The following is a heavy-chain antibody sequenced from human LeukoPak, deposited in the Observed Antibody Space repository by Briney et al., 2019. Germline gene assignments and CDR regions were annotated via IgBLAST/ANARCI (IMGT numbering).Heavy chain of an antibody. CDR2: ISSSSSYI. Sequence: GGSLRLSCAASGFTFSSYSMNWVRQAPGKGLEWVSSISSSSSYIYYADSVKGRFTISRDNAKNSLYLQMNSLRAEDTAVYYCARAERGYSYGYLWFDPWGQGTLVTVSS. CDR1: GFTFSSYS. V-gene: IGHV3-21*01. D-gene: IGHD5-18*01. CDR3: ARAERGYSYGYLWFDP. J-gene: IGHJ5*02.